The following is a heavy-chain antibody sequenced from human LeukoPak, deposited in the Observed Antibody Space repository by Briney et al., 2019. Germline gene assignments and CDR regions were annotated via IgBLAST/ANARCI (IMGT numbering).Heavy chain of an antibody. CDR2: INPSGGST. D-gene: IGHD2-2*01. CDR3: ARVGAVPAARGWFDP. Sequence: ASVKVSCKASGYTFNSHGFSWVRQAPGQGLEWMGIINPSGGSTSYAQKFQGRVTMTRDTSTSTVYMELSSLRSEDTAVYYCARVGAVPAARGWFDPWGQGTLVTVSS. J-gene: IGHJ5*02. V-gene: IGHV1-46*02. CDR1: GYTFNSHG.